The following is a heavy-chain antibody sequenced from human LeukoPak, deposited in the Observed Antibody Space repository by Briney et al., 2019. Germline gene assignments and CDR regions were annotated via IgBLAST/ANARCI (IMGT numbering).Heavy chain of an antibody. D-gene: IGHD3-3*01. CDR1: GGSISSYY. CDR3: ASSSYDPYYFDY. J-gene: IGHJ4*02. CDR2: IYYSGST. Sequence: SETLSLTCTVSGGSISSYYWSWIRQPPGKGLEWIGYIYYSGSTNYNPSLKSRVTISVDTSKNQFSLKLSSVTAADTAVYYCASSSYDPYYFDYWGQGTLVTVSS. V-gene: IGHV4-59*01.